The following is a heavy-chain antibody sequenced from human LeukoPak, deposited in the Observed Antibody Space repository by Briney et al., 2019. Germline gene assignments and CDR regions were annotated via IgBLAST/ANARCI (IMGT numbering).Heavy chain of an antibody. D-gene: IGHD3-3*01. CDR3: AKDTNYDFWSGPFDY. V-gene: IGHV3-9*03. CDR2: ISWNSGSI. CDR1: GFTFDDYA. J-gene: IGHJ4*02. Sequence: GGSLRLSCAASGFTFDDYAMHWVRRAPGKGLEWVSGISWNSGSIGYADSVKGRFTISRDNAKNSLYLQMNSLRAEDMALYYCAKDTNYDFWSGPFDYWGQGTLVTVSS.